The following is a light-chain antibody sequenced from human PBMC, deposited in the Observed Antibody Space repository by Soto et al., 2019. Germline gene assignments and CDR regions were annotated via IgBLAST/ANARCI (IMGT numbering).Light chain of an antibody. Sequence: QSVLTQPASVSGSPGQSITISCTGTSSDVGGYNYVSWYQQHPGKAHKLMIYDVSNRPSGVSNRFSGSKSGNTASLTISGLQAEDEADYYCSSYKSSSTPVVFGGWTKLTVL. J-gene: IGLJ2*01. CDR3: SSYKSSSTPVV. CDR2: DVS. CDR1: SSDVGGYNY. V-gene: IGLV2-14*01.